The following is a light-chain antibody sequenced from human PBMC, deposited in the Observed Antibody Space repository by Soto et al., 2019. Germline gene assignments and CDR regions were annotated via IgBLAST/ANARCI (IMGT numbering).Light chain of an antibody. V-gene: IGKV3-11*01. CDR3: QQRSNWPIT. CDR1: QSVSSN. CDR2: DAS. Sequence: EIVMTQSPATLSVSPGERARLSCRASQSVSSNLVWYQQKPGQAPRLLIYDASNRATGIPARFSGSGSGTDFTLTISSLEPEDFAVYYCQQRSNWPITLGQGTRLEIK. J-gene: IGKJ5*01.